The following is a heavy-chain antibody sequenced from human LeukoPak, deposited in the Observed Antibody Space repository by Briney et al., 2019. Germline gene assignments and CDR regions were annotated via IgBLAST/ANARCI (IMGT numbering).Heavy chain of an antibody. CDR1: GGSFSGYY. J-gene: IGHJ4*02. V-gene: IGHV4-34*01. Sequence: SETLSLTCAVYGGSFSGYYWSWIRQPPGKGLEWIGGINHSGSTNYNPSLKSRVTISVDTSKNQFSLKLSSVTAADTAVYYCARRGSYYYDRSGYYPFDYWGQGTLVTVSS. D-gene: IGHD3-22*01. CDR3: ARRGSYYYDRSGYYPFDY. CDR2: INHSGST.